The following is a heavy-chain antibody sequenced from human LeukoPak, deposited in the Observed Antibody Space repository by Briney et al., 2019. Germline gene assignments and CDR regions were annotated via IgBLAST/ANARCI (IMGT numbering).Heavy chain of an antibody. CDR2: LSDSGGST. D-gene: IGHD2-15*01. CDR1: GFTFSTYG. V-gene: IGHV3-23*01. J-gene: IGHJ5*02. Sequence: GGSLRLSCAACGFTFSTYGMTWVRQARGKGLEWGSGLSDSGGSTQSADSVKGRFTISRDNSKNTLYLQMNSLRAEDTAEYYCAKHTHNHGGFFDPWGQGTLVTVSS. CDR3: AKHTHNHGGFFDP.